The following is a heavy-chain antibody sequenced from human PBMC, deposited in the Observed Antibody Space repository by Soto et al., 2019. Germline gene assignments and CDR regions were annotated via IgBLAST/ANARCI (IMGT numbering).Heavy chain of an antibody. CDR2: IAYNGDNT. J-gene: IGHJ4*02. Sequence: GGSLRLSCAASGFTFSSYAMTWVRQAPGKGLDWVSVIAYNGDNTYYADSVKGRFTISRDNSKDTVDLQMNSLRAEDTAIYYCARYIRGPTVFYFDFWGPGVLVTVSS. D-gene: IGHD5-18*01. CDR1: GFTFSSYA. V-gene: IGHV3-23*01. CDR3: ARYIRGPTVFYFDF.